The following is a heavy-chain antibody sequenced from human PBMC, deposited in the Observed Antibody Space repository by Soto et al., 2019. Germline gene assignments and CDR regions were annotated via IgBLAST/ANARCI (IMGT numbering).Heavy chain of an antibody. CDR3: AKQQGPGTPYYYAMDV. CDR2: IRVNGDTT. Sequence: EVQLLESGGGLVQPGGSLRLSCAASGFTFSSYAMTWVRQTPVKGLELVSVIRVNGDTTYYADSVKGRFTISRDNSKNTLYLQMNSLRAEDTAVYFCAKQQGPGTPYYYAMDVWGQGTTVTVSS. J-gene: IGHJ6*02. V-gene: IGHV3-23*01. CDR1: GFTFSSYA. D-gene: IGHD2-15*01.